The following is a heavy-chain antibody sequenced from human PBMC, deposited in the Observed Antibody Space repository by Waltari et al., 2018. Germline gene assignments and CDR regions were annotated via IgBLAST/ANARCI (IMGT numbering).Heavy chain of an antibody. CDR1: GGSISDSS. Sequence: QVHLQESGPGLVQPSETLSLICTVSGGSISDSSGVWHRQPPGKGLDWIGYIHFTGVPNYSPSLESRFVISVDTSKNQFSLKVNSVTAADTAVYYCATLVTSCIEDNCYDALGSWGLGALVTVSS. CDR2: IHFTGVP. CDR3: ATLVTSCIEDNCYDALGS. D-gene: IGHD1-20*01. V-gene: IGHV4-59*13. J-gene: IGHJ4*02.